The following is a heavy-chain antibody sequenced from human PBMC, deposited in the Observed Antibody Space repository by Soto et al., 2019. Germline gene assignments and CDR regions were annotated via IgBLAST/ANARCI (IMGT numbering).Heavy chain of an antibody. CDR2: ISSSSSTI. CDR1: GFTFSSYS. D-gene: IGHD5-18*01. Sequence: EVQLVESGGGLVQPGGSLRLSCAASGFTFSSYSMNWVRQPPGKGLEWVSYISSSSSTIYYADSVKGRFTISRDNAKNSVYLQMNSLGDEDTAVYYCARRGYTDYWGQGTLVTVSS. CDR3: ARRGYTDY. J-gene: IGHJ4*02. V-gene: IGHV3-48*02.